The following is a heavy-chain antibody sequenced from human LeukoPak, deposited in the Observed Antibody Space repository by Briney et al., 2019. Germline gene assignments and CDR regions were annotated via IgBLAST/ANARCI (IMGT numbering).Heavy chain of an antibody. CDR2: IYYSGST. Sequence: SETLSLTCTVSDGSISSGDYYWSWIRQPPGKGLEWIGYIYYSGSTNYNPSLKSRVTISVDTSKNQFSLKLSSVTAADTAVYYCARPIITNDLWFDPWGQGTLVTVSS. CDR3: ARPIITNDLWFDP. D-gene: IGHD3-22*01. CDR1: DGSISSGDYY. J-gene: IGHJ5*02. V-gene: IGHV4-61*08.